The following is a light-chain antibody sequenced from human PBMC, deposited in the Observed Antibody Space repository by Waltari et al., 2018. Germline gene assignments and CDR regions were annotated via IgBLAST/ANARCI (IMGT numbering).Light chain of an antibody. CDR2: DAS. CDR1: QDIRNY. J-gene: IGKJ4*01. Sequence: DIQMTQSPYSPSASVGDRVTITCPASQDIRNYLNWYQQKPGKAPKLLIYDASNLETGVPSRFSGSGSGTDFTFTISSLQPEDIATYYCQQYDNLPLTFGGGTKVEIK. CDR3: QQYDNLPLT. V-gene: IGKV1-33*01.